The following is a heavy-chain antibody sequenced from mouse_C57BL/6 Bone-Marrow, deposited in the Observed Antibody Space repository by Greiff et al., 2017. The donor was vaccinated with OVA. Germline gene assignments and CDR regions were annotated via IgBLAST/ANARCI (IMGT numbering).Heavy chain of an antibody. Sequence: EVMLVESGGGLVQPGGSLKLSCAASGFTFSDYGMAWVRQAPRKGPEWVAFISNLAYSIYYADTVTGRFTISRENAKNTLYLEMSSLRSEDTAMYYCARHGGTGAMDYWGQGTSVTVSS. CDR1: GFTFSDYG. J-gene: IGHJ4*01. D-gene: IGHD2-14*01. V-gene: IGHV5-15*04. CDR2: ISNLAYSI. CDR3: ARHGGTGAMDY.